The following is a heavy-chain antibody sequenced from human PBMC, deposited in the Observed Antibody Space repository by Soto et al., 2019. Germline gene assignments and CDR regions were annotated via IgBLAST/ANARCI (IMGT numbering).Heavy chain of an antibody. D-gene: IGHD4-17*01. J-gene: IGHJ5*02. CDR1: ADTFNSYS. V-gene: IGHV1-69*01. CDR3: ARSLEGTTVTNWFDP. Sequence: EQLVQSGAEVKKPGSSVKVSCKASADTFNSYSLSWLRQAPGQRLEWMGGITPVFGTADYAQSFEDRLTITADDSTSTVYMELSSLRSDDTAVYYCARSLEGTTVTNWFDPWGQGALVTVSS. CDR2: ITPVFGTA.